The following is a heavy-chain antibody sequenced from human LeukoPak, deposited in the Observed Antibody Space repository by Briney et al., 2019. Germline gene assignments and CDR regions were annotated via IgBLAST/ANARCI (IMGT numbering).Heavy chain of an antibody. D-gene: IGHD3-16*01. V-gene: IGHV1-69*04. Sequence: SVKVSCKASGGTFSSYAISWVRQAPGQGLEWMGRIIPIFGIANHAQKFQGRVTITADKSTSTAYMELSSLRSEDTAVYYCARDLVDSGLDYWGQGTLVTVSS. CDR3: ARDLVDSGLDY. CDR1: GGTFSSYA. J-gene: IGHJ4*02. CDR2: IIPIFGIA.